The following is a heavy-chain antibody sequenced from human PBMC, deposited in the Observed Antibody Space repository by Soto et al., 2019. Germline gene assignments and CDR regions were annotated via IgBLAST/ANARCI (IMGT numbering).Heavy chain of an antibody. Sequence: EVQLVESGGGLVQPGRSLRLACAASGFTFDDYAMHWVRQGPGKGLEGVSGISWNSVRIDYADSGKGRLTISRNNAKKSLYLKRNRLRGEDTAMYYYAKDIREDGRGCSYFDNWGQGTLVTVSS. D-gene: IGHD6-19*01. V-gene: IGHV3-9*01. CDR1: GFTFDDYA. J-gene: IGHJ4*02. CDR3: AKDIREDGRGCSYFDN. CDR2: ISWNSVRI.